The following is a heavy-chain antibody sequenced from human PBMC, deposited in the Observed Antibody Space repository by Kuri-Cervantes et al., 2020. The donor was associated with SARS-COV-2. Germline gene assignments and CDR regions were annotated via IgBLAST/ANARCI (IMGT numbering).Heavy chain of an antibody. CDR2: IYSGGST. CDR1: GFTVSSNY. J-gene: IGHJ5*02. V-gene: IGHV3-53*01. Sequence: GESLKISCAASGFTVSSNYMSWVRQAPGKGLEWVSAIYSGGSTYYADSVKGRFTISRDNSKNTLYLQMNSLRAEDTAVYYCARERGLRGWFDPWGQGTLVTVSS. CDR3: ARERGLRGWFDP.